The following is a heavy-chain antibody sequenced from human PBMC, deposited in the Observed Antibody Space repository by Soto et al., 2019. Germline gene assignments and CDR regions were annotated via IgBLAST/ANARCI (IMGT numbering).Heavy chain of an antibody. CDR2: FDPEDGET. V-gene: IGHV1-24*01. D-gene: IGHD5-18*01. Sequence: GASVKVSCKVSGYTLTELSMHWVRQAPGKGLEWMGGFDPEDGETIYAQKFQGRVTMTEDTSTDTAYVELSSLRSEDTAVYYCATKRAPRGYSYGELDYWGQGPLVTVSS. CDR1: GYTLTELS. J-gene: IGHJ4*02. CDR3: ATKRAPRGYSYGELDY.